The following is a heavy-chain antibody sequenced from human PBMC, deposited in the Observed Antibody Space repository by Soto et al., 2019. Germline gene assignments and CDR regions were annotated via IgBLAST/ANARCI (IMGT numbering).Heavy chain of an antibody. CDR2: VGGGGSDT. CDR1: AINFSSYA. D-gene: IGHD3-3*01. V-gene: IGHV3-23*01. J-gene: IGHJ4*02. Sequence: GGSLRPSCSASAINFSSYAMSWVRQAPGKGLEWVSAVGGGGSDTYYADSVKGRFTISRDDSKNTLYLHMSSLRVEDTAIYYCAKRQSFDFWSGYLPFFDYWGQGTPVTVSS. CDR3: AKRQSFDFWSGYLPFFDY.